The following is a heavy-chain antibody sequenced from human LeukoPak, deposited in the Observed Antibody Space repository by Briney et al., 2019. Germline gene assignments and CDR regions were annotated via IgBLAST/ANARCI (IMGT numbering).Heavy chain of an antibody. CDR2: ITANGART. CDR3: AKDAVAPGSGGDYFDY. Sequence: GRSLRLSCAASGFTFSSNAMSWVRQAPGKGLEWVSVITANGARTYYAGSVKGRFTISRDNSKNTLSLQMNSLRADDTAVYYCAKDAVAPGSGGDYFDYWGQGTLVTVSS. CDR1: GFTFSSNA. D-gene: IGHD3-10*01. J-gene: IGHJ4*02. V-gene: IGHV3-23*01.